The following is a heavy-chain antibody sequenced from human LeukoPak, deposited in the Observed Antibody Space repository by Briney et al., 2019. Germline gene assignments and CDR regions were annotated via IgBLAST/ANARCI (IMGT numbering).Heavy chain of an antibody. Sequence: ASVKVSCKASGYTFIDHYMHWVRQAPGQGLEWMGMIDPSGGSISYAQSFRGRVTMTRDTSTTTVYMELSSLRSEDTAIYYCARAMVRGLSNPFDYWGQGTLVTVSS. V-gene: IGHV1-46*01. CDR3: ARAMVRGLSNPFDY. J-gene: IGHJ4*02. CDR1: GYTFIDHY. D-gene: IGHD3-10*01. CDR2: IDPSGGSI.